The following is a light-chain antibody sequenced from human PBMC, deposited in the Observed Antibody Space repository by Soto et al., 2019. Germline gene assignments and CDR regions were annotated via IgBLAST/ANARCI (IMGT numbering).Light chain of an antibody. J-gene: IGLJ1*01. CDR2: EVS. Sequence: QSALTQPASVSGSPGQSITISCTGTSSDVGSYNLVSWYQQHPGKAPKLMIYEVSKRPSGVSNHFSGSKSGNTASLTISGLQAEDEADYYCCSSAGSSTRVFGTGTKLTVL. CDR3: CSSAGSSTRV. CDR1: SSDVGSYNL. V-gene: IGLV2-23*02.